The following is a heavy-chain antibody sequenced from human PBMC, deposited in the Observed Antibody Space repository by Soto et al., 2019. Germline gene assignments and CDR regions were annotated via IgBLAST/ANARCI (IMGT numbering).Heavy chain of an antibody. V-gene: IGHV4-31*03. Sequence: QVQLQESGPGLVKPSQTLSLTCTVSGGSISRSDYYWSWIRQHPGKGLEWIGYIYYSGSTYYNPSLKSRVTMSVDTSKNQLSPKLSSLTAADTAVYYCARSDSRGWPFLVDSWGQGILVTVSS. D-gene: IGHD3-22*01. CDR1: GGSISRSDYY. CDR2: IYYSGST. J-gene: IGHJ4*02. CDR3: ARSDSRGWPFLVDS.